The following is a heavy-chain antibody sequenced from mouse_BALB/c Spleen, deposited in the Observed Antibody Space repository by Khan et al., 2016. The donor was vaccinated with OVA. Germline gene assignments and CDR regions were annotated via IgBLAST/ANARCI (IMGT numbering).Heavy chain of an antibody. V-gene: IGHV2-2*02. D-gene: IGHD2-4*01. CDR2: IWSGGST. J-gene: IGHJ3*01. Sequence: QEVQSGPGLVQPSQSLSITCTVSGFSLTTYGVHWVRQSPGKGLEWLGVIWSGGSTDYNAAFISRLSISKDNSKSQVFFKMNSLQANDTAIYYCARNYDYDEGLAYWGQGTLVTVSA. CDR1: GFSLTTYG. CDR3: ARNYDYDEGLAY.